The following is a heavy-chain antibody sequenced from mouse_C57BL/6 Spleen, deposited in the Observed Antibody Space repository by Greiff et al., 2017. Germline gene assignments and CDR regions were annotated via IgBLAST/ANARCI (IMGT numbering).Heavy chain of an antibody. CDR2: IDPSDSYT. CDR3: ARVYYGYEAFAY. CDR1: GYTFTSYW. J-gene: IGHJ3*01. V-gene: IGHV1-69*01. D-gene: IGHD2-2*01. Sequence: VQLQQPGAELVMPGASVKLSCKASGYTFTSYWMHWVKQRPGKGLEWIGEIDPSDSYTNYNQKFKGKSTLTVDKSSSPAYMQLSSLTSEDSAVYYFARVYYGYEAFAYWGQGTLVTVSA.